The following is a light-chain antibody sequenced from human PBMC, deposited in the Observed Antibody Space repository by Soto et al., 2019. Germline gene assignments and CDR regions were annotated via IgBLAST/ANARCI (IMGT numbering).Light chain of an antibody. J-gene: IGLJ3*02. Sequence: QSALTQPASVSGSPGQSIAISCTGTSSDVGSYKYVSWFQQHPGKAPKLVIYEVNNRPSGVSNRFSGSKSGNTASLTISGLQAEDEPDYYCSSFTTTYTWVFGGGTKLTVL. CDR2: EVN. V-gene: IGLV2-14*01. CDR3: SSFTTTYTWV. CDR1: SSDVGSYKY.